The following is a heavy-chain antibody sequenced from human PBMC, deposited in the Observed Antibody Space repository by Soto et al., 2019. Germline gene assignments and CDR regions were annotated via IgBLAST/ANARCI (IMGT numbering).Heavy chain of an antibody. J-gene: IGHJ6*02. D-gene: IGHD3-22*01. V-gene: IGHV1-2*02. Sequence: SVKVTCKASGYTFTGYSMRWLRQATGQGLEWMGWINPNSGGTNYAQKFQGRVTMTRDTSISTAYMELSRLRSDDTAVYYCARDKIVVVKVNYYYGMDVWGQGTTVTVSS. CDR3: ARDKIVVVKVNYYYGMDV. CDR1: GYTFTGYS. CDR2: INPNSGGT.